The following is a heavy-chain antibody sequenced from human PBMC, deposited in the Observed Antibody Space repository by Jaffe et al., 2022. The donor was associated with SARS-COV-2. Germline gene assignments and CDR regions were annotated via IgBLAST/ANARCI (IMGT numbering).Heavy chain of an antibody. CDR1: GGSFSGYY. D-gene: IGHD6-13*01. Sequence: QVQLQQWGAGLLKPSETLSLTCAVYGGSFSGYYWSWIRQPPGKGLEWIGEINHSGSTNYNPSLKSRVTISVDTSKNQFSLKLSSVTAADTAVYYCARGLPSIAAAGPEGFDYWGQGTLVTVSS. CDR3: ARGLPSIAAAGPEGFDY. J-gene: IGHJ4*02. V-gene: IGHV4-34*01. CDR2: INHSGST.